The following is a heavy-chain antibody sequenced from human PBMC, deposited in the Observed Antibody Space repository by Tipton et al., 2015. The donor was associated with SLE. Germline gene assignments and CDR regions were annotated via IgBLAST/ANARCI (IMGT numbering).Heavy chain of an antibody. J-gene: IGHJ6*03. CDR2: IYYSGST. Sequence: TLSLTCTVSGGSISSYYWSWSRQPPGKGLEWIGYIYYSGSTYYNPPLKSRVTISVDTSKNHFSLKLSSVTAADTAVYYCARSRDYYYYYMDVWGKGPTVTVSS. V-gene: IGHV4-59*12. CDR3: ARSRDYYYYYMDV. CDR1: GGSISSYY.